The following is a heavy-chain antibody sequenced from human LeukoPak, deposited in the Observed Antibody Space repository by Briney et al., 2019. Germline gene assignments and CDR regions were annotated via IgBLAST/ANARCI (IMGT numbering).Heavy chain of an antibody. CDR1: GFTFSNYE. J-gene: IGHJ4*02. V-gene: IGHV3-48*03. CDR3: ARGVYDSSGYYHY. CDR2: ISSSGNTI. Sequence: GGSLRLSCAVSGFTFSNYEMNWVRQAPGKGLEWVSYISSSGNTIYHADSVKGRFTISRDNAKNSLYLQMNSLRAEDTAVYYCARGVYDSSGYYHYWGRGTLVTVSS. D-gene: IGHD3-22*01.